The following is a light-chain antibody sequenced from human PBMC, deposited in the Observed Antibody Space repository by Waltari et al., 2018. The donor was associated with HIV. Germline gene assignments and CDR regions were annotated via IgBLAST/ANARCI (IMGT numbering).Light chain of an antibody. CDR1: TGAVTSGHH. Sequence: QAVVTQEPSLTVSPGGTVTLTCGSSTGAVTSGHHPYWFQQKPGQAPRKLIYDTNKKHSGTPARFSGSLLGGKAALTLSGALPEDEAKYYCLLSYAGARPVVFGGGTQLAVL. V-gene: IGLV7-46*01. CDR2: DTN. CDR3: LLSYAGARPVV. J-gene: IGLJ2*01.